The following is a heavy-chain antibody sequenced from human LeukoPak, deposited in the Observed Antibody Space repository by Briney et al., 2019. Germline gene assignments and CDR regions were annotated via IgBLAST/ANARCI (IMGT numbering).Heavy chain of an antibody. V-gene: IGHV4-59*01. J-gene: IGHJ6*03. CDR3: ARDSSPAALPYMDA. CDR1: GGSMKRSY. Sequence: SETLSLTCLVSGGSMKRSYWTWIRQAPGKGLEWIGNIDDSGNTNYSPSLKSRVTISLDTSKNQFSLRVTSVTAADRALYFCARDSSPAALPYMDAWGQGTTVTVSS. D-gene: IGHD2-2*01. CDR2: IDDSGNT.